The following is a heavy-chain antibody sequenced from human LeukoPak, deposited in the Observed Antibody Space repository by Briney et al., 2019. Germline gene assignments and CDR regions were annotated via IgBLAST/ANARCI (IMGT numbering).Heavy chain of an antibody. D-gene: IGHD3-10*01. Sequence: GGSLRLSCAASGFTFSSYGMSWVRQAPGKGLEWVSAISGSGGSTYYADSVKGRFTISRDNSKNTLYLQMNSLRAEDTAVYYCARDGSGSYSSTYYLDYWGQGTLVTVSS. CDR1: GFTFSSYG. CDR2: ISGSGGST. V-gene: IGHV3-23*01. J-gene: IGHJ4*02. CDR3: ARDGSGSYSSTYYLDY.